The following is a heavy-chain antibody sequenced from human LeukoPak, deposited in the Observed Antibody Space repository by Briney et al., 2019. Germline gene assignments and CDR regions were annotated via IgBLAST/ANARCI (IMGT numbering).Heavy chain of an antibody. D-gene: IGHD4-23*01. Sequence: ASVKVSCKASGYTFTGYYMHWVRQAPGQGLEWMGWINPKNAGTNYAQKPQGRVTMTTDTSTSTAYTELRSLRSDDTAVYYCVRGYGGNSLFWFDPWGQGTLVTVSS. V-gene: IGHV1-2*02. CDR2: INPKNAGT. J-gene: IGHJ5*02. CDR1: GYTFTGYY. CDR3: VRGYGGNSLFWFDP.